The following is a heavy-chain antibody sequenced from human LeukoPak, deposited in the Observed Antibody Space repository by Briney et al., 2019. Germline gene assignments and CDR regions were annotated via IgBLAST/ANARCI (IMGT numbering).Heavy chain of an antibody. CDR3: ARGRHRERYCSGGSCVSYYYYGMDV. CDR2: IYHSGST. Sequence: SQTLSLTCAVSGGSISSGGYSWSWIRQPPGKGLEWIGYIYHSGSTYYNPSLKSRVTISVDRSKNQFSLKLSSVTAADTAVYYCARGRHRERYCSGGSCVSYYYYGMDVWGQGTTVTVSS. D-gene: IGHD2-15*01. CDR1: GGSISSGGYS. J-gene: IGHJ6*02. V-gene: IGHV4-30-2*01.